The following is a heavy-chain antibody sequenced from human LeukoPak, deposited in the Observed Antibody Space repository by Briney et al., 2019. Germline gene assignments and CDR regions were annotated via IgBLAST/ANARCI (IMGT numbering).Heavy chain of an antibody. CDR2: IYYSGST. CDR1: GGSISSSSYY. CDR3: ARDFPDTAMADDAFDI. D-gene: IGHD5-18*01. J-gene: IGHJ3*02. Sequence: SETLSLTCTVSGGSISSSSYYWGWIRQPPGKGLEWIGSIYYSGSTDYNPSLKSRVTISVDTSKNQFSLKLSSVTAADTAVYYCARDFPDTAMADDAFDIWGQGTMVTVSS. V-gene: IGHV4-39*07.